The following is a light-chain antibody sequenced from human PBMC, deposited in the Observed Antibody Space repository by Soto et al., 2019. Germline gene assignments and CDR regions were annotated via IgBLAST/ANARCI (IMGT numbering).Light chain of an antibody. CDR3: SSYTSSSTRV. Sequence: QSALTQPASVSGSPGQSITISCTGTSSDVGGYNYVSWYQQHPGKAPKLMIDEVSNRPSGVSNRFSGSKSGNTASLTISGLQAEDEAVYYCSSYTSSSTRVFGGGTKLTVL. J-gene: IGLJ3*02. CDR2: EVS. V-gene: IGLV2-14*01. CDR1: SSDVGGYNY.